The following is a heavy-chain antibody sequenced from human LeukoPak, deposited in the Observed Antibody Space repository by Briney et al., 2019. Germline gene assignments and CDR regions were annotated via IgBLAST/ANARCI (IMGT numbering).Heavy chain of an antibody. CDR1: GFTFSSYS. Sequence: PGGSLRLSCAASGFTFSSYSMNWVRQAPGKGLEWVSSISSSSSYIYYADSVKGRFTISRDNAKNSLYLQMNSLRAEDTAVYYCARETGYSSSWYFDWFDPWGQGTLVTVSS. CDR3: ARETGYSSSWYFDWFDP. CDR2: ISSSSSYI. V-gene: IGHV3-21*01. D-gene: IGHD6-13*01. J-gene: IGHJ5*02.